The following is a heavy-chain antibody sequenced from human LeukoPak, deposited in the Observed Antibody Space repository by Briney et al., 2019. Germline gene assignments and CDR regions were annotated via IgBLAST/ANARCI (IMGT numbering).Heavy chain of an antibody. J-gene: IGHJ4*02. Sequence: GGSLRLSCAASGFTFSSYEMHWVRQAPGKGLEWVSYINSGGTTIYYAGSVKGRFTISRDNAKNSLYLQMNSLRAEDTAVYYCARAGNLDCWGQGTLVTVSS. CDR3: ARAGNLDC. CDR1: GFTFSSYE. CDR2: INSGGTTI. V-gene: IGHV3-48*03.